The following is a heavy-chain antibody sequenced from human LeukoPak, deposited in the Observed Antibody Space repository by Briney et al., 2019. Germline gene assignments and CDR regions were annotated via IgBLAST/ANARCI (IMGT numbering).Heavy chain of an antibody. D-gene: IGHD4-17*01. CDR3: ARGVYGDYDQFDY. CDR2: IYYSGST. V-gene: IGHV4-59*12. CDR1: GGSISSYS. Sequence: SETLSLTCTVSGGSISSYSWSWIRQPPGKGLEWIGYIYYSGSTNYNPSLKSRVTISVDRSKNQFSLKLSSVTAADTAVYYCARGVYGDYDQFDYWGRGTLVTVSS. J-gene: IGHJ4*02.